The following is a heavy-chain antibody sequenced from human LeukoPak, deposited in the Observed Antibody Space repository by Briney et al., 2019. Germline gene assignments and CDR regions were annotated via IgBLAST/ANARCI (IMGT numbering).Heavy chain of an antibody. CDR2: ISGSSSKI. CDR3: AKDAYGDYGSDY. V-gene: IGHV3-21*01. Sequence: GGCLRLSCAASGFTFSSYTMNWVRQPPGKGLEWVSSISGSSSKIYYADPVKGRFTISRDNAKDSLYLQMNSLRADDTAVYYCAKDAYGDYGSDYWGQGTLVTVSS. J-gene: IGHJ4*02. CDR1: GFTFSSYT. D-gene: IGHD4-17*01.